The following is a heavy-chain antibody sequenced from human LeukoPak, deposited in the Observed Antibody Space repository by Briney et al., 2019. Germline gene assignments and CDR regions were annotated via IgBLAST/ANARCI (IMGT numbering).Heavy chain of an antibody. V-gene: IGHV3-30*02. J-gene: IGHJ4*02. CDR1: GFTFSSYG. D-gene: IGHD3-3*01. CDR3: AKALNLYDFWSGPLDY. Sequence: GGSLRLSCAASGFTFSSYGMHWARQAPGKGLEWVAFIRYDGSNKYYADSVKGRFTISRDNSKNTLYLQMNSLRAEDTAVYYCAKALNLYDFWSGPLDYWGQGTLVTVSS. CDR2: IRYDGSNK.